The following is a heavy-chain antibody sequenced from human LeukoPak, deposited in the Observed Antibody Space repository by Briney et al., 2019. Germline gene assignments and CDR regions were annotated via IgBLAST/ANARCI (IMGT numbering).Heavy chain of an antibody. V-gene: IGHV3-20*04. CDR2: INWNGGST. CDR3: ARENLADYYDSSGYFDY. CDR1: GFTFDDYG. J-gene: IGHJ4*02. Sequence: GGSLRLSCAASGFTFDDYGMSWVRQAPGKGLEWVSGINWNGGSTGYADSVKDRFTISRDNAKNSLYLQMNSLRAEDTALYYCARENLADYYDSSGYFDYWGQGTLVTVSS. D-gene: IGHD3-22*01.